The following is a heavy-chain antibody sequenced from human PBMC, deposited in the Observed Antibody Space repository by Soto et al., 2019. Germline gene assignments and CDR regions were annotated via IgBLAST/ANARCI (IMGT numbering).Heavy chain of an antibody. CDR1: GYTFTSYG. V-gene: IGHV1-18*01. Sequence: QVPLVQSGAEVKKPGAPVKVSCRASGYTFTSYGISWVRQAPGQGLEWMGWISAYNDKTTYAQKYPGRLTLTTDTSTNTAYMELRSLRKDDTAVYYWARFTGISKWTFDSWGQGTLVTVSS. CDR2: ISAYNDKT. J-gene: IGHJ4*02. CDR3: ARFTGISKWTFDS. D-gene: IGHD2-8*02.